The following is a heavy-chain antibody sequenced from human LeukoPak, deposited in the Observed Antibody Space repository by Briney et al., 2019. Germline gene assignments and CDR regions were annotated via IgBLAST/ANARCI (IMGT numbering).Heavy chain of an antibody. V-gene: IGHV3-21*01. CDR2: ISSSSSYI. Sequence: GGSLRLSCAASGFTFSSYSMNWVRQAPGKGLEWVSSISSSSSYIYYADSVKGRFTIPRDNAKNSLYLQMNGLRAEDTAVYYCARGPRMITFGGVIVIPDYFDYWGQGTLVTVSS. J-gene: IGHJ4*02. CDR1: GFTFSSYS. CDR3: ARGPRMITFGGVIVIPDYFDY. D-gene: IGHD3-16*02.